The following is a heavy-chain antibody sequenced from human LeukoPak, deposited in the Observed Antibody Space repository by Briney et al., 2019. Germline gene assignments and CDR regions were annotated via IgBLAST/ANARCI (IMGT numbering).Heavy chain of an antibody. D-gene: IGHD2-2*01. V-gene: IGHV4-59*12. Sequence: SETLSLTCTVSGGSISSYYWSWIRQPPGKGLEWIGYIYYSRSTNYNPSLKSRVTISVDRSKNQFSLKLSSVTAADTAVYYCARGLRGIGYCSSTSCYGAFDIWGQGTMVTVSS. CDR1: GGSISSYY. J-gene: IGHJ3*02. CDR2: IYYSRST. CDR3: ARGLRGIGYCSSTSCYGAFDI.